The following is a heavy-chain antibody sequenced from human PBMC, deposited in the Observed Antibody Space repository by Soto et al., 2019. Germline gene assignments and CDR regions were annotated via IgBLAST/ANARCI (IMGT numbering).Heavy chain of an antibody. D-gene: IGHD4-17*01. CDR3: ARASQATVTTLGNYGMDV. CDR2: IIPIFGTA. Sequence: QVQLVQSGAEVKKPGSSVKVSCKASGGTFSSYAISWVRQAPGQGLEWMGGIIPIFGTANYAKKFQGRVTITADESTSTAYMELSSLRSEDTAVYYCARASQATVTTLGNYGMDVWGQGTTVTVSS. V-gene: IGHV1-69*12. CDR1: GGTFSSYA. J-gene: IGHJ6*02.